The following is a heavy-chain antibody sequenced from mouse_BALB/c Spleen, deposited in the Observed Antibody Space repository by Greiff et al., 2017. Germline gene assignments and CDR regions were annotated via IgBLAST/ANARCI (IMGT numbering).Heavy chain of an antibody. Sequence: QVQLQQPGAEPVRPGASVKLSCKASGYSFTSYWMNWVKQRPGQGLEWIGMIHPSDSETRLNQKFKDKATLTVDKSSSTAYMQLSSPTSEDSAVYYCARSQIITTVVADWYFDVWGAGTTVTVSS. CDR2: IHPSDSET. CDR1: GYSFTSYW. D-gene: IGHD1-1*01. V-gene: IGHV1-61*01. CDR3: ARSQIITTVVADWYFDV. J-gene: IGHJ1*01.